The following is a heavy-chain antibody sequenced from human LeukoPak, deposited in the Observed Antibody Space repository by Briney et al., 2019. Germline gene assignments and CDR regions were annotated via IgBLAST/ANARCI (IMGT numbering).Heavy chain of an antibody. CDR3: ARIWFGLRRLYYFDY. CDR2: LYNTGST. CDR1: GGSISSYY. Sequence: SETLSLTCTVSGGSISSYYWSWIRQPPGKGLEWIGYLYNTGSTNYNPSLKSRVTISVGTSKNQFSLKVTSVTAADTPVYFCARIWFGLRRLYYFDYWGQGTLVTVSS. V-gene: IGHV4-59*01. D-gene: IGHD3-10*01. J-gene: IGHJ4*02.